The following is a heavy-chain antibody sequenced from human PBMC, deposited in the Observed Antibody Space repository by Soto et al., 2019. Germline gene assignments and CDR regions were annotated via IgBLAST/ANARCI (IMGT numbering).Heavy chain of an antibody. J-gene: IGHJ6*02. CDR3: ARSRDGYNYGYYYYGMDV. CDR1: GGTFSSYA. CDR2: IIPIFGTA. D-gene: IGHD5-12*01. Sequence: GPSVKVSCKASGGTFSSYAISWVRQAPGQGLEWMGGIIPIFGTANYAQKFQGRVTITADESTSTAYMELSSLRSEDTAVYYCARSRDGYNYGYYYYGMDVWGQGTTVTVSS. V-gene: IGHV1-69*13.